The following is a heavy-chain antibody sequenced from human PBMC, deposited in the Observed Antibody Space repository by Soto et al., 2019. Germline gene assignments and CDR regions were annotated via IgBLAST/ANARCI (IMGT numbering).Heavy chain of an antibody. CDR3: ARSHWNPFPHEFDY. CDR1: GFTFSSYS. V-gene: IGHV3-48*01. CDR2: ISSSSSTI. D-gene: IGHD1-1*01. Sequence: EVQLVESGGGLVQPGGSLRLSCAASGFTFSSYSMNWVRQAPGKGLEWVSYISSSSSTIYYADSVKGRFTISRDNAKNSLYLQMNSLRAEDTAVYYCARSHWNPFPHEFDYWGQGTLVTVSS. J-gene: IGHJ4*02.